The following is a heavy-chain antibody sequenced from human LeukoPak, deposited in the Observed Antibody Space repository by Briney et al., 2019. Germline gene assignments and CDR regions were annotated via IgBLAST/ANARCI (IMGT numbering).Heavy chain of an antibody. CDR1: GFTFNNYA. V-gene: IGHV3-30-3*01. J-gene: IGHJ5*02. CDR2: ISYDGSNK. CDR3: AKEGTPQVSTWYDL. Sequence: GGSLRLSCAASGFTFNNYAMNWVRQAPGKGLEWVAVISYDGSNKHYADSAKGRYTISRDNSKITLYLQMKSLRTEDTAVYYCAKEGTPQVSTWYDLWGQGTQVIVSS. D-gene: IGHD3-10*01.